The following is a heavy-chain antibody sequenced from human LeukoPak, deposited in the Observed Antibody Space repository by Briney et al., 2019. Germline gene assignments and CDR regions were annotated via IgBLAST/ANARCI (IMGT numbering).Heavy chain of an antibody. CDR1: GFTFSDYY. CDR3: ARDQLEFWGGACYSGGY. J-gene: IGHJ4*02. CDR2: ISSSGSTI. V-gene: IGHV3-11*01. D-gene: IGHD2-21*02. Sequence: GGSLRLSCAASGFTFSDYYMSWIRQAPGKGLEWVSYISSSGSTIYYADSVKGRFTISRDNAKNSLYLQMNSLRGEDTAVYYCARDQLEFWGGACYSGGYGGRGTRVTVAS.